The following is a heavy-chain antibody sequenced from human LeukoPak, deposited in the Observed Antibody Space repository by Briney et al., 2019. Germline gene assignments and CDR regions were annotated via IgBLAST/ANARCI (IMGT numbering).Heavy chain of an antibody. CDR1: GFTFSSYG. V-gene: IGHV3-30*03. J-gene: IGHJ4*02. Sequence: PGRSLRLSCAASGFTFSSYGMHWVRQAPGKGLEWVAVISYDGSGKYYGDSVKGRFTISRDNSNNTLYLQMNSLRDEDTAVYYCARGTTGFSSHTAMIYWGQGTLVTVSS. CDR3: ARGTTGFSSHTAMIY. D-gene: IGHD5-18*01. CDR2: ISYDGSGK.